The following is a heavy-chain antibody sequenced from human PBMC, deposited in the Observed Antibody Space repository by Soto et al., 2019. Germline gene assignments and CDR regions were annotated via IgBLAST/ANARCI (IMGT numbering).Heavy chain of an antibody. J-gene: IGHJ4*02. D-gene: IGHD2-8*02. V-gene: IGHV3-30*03. CDR3: TGEVASGY. Sequence: GGSLRLSCAVSGFTVSTYGMHWVRQAPGKGLEWVAVISRDGGTKYYADSVKGRFTISRDNSRNTLFLEMNSLRGDDMAVYYCTGEVASGYWGQGTLVTVSS. CDR1: GFTVSTYG. CDR2: ISRDGGTK.